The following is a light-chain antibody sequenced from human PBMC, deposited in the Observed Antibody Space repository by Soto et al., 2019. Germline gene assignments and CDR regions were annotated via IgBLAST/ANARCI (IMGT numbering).Light chain of an antibody. CDR3: QQYSRYPYT. Sequence: DIQMTQSPSSLSASVGDRVTITCRATQGISSWLAWYQQKPEKAPKCLIYAASSLRSGVPSRFSGSGSGTDFTLTISSLQPEDFATYYCQQYSRYPYTFGQGTKLEIK. CDR2: AAS. CDR1: QGISSW. J-gene: IGKJ2*01. V-gene: IGKV1D-16*01.